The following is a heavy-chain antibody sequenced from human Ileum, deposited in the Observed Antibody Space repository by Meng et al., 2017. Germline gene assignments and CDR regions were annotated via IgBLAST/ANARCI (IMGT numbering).Heavy chain of an antibody. Sequence: ASVKVSCKASGYTFTLYYIHWVRQAPGQGLEWMGRINANTGGTNYAQKFQGRIAMTRDTSITTAYMELTSLRSDDPAVFYCAREDGGTYHHFDYWGQGILVTVSS. J-gene: IGHJ4*02. CDR1: GYTFTLYY. CDR3: AREDGGTYHHFDY. D-gene: IGHD1-26*01. CDR2: INANTGGT. V-gene: IGHV1-2*06.